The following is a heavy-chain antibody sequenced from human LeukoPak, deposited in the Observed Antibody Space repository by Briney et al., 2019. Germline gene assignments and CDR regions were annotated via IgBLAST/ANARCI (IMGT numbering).Heavy chain of an antibody. CDR3: ARASRYGSGSYSTDY. V-gene: IGHV1-69*01. D-gene: IGHD3-10*01. J-gene: IGHJ4*02. Sequence: AVKVSCKASGGTFSSYAISWVRQAPGQGLEWMGGIIPIFGTANYAQKFQGRVTITADESTSTAYMELSSLRSEDTAVYYCARASRYGSGSYSTDYWGQGTLVTVSS. CDR1: GGTFSSYA. CDR2: IIPIFGTA.